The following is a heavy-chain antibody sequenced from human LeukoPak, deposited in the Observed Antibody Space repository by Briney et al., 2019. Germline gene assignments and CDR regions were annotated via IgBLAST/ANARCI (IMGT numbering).Heavy chain of an antibody. CDR1: GYTFTGYY. CDR2: INPNSGGT. V-gene: IGHV1-2*02. J-gene: IGHJ4*02. CDR3: ARVEGISGSSPCDY. D-gene: IGHD1-26*01. Sequence: ASVKVSCKASGYTFTGYYMHWARQAPGQGLEWMGWINPNSGGTNYAQKFQGRVTMTRDTSISTAYMELSRLRSDDTAVYYCARVEGISGSSPCDYWGQGTLVTVSS.